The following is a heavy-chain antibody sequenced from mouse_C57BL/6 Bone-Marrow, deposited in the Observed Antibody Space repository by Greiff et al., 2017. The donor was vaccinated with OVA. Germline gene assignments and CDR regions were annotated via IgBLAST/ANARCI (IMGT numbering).Heavy chain of an antibody. CDR1: GYTFTSYW. J-gene: IGHJ4*01. CDR2: IYPYDSET. Sequence: QVQLKQPGAELVRPGSSVKLSCKASGYTFTSYWMDWVKQRPGQGLEWIGNIYPYDSETHYNQKFKDKATLTVDKSSSTAYMQLSSLTSEDSAVYYCARRLRQGGYYAMDYWGQGTSVTVSS. D-gene: IGHD2-12*01. V-gene: IGHV1-61*01. CDR3: ARRLRQGGYYAMDY.